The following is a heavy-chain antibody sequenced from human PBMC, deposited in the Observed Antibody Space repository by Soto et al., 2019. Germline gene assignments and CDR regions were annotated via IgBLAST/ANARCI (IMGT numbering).Heavy chain of an antibody. CDR1: GDSVSSNSAA. Sequence: SQTLSLTCAISGDSVSSNSAAWNWIRQSPSRGLEWLGRTYYRSKWYNDYAVSVKSRITINPDTSKNQFSLQLNSVTPEDTAVYYCARVRRGIAARRNDYYYYGMDVWGQGTTVTVSS. CDR2: TYYRSKWYN. D-gene: IGHD6-6*01. CDR3: ARVRRGIAARRNDYYYYGMDV. J-gene: IGHJ6*02. V-gene: IGHV6-1*01.